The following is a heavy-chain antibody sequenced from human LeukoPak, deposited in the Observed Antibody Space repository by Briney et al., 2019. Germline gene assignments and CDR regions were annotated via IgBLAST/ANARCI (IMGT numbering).Heavy chain of an antibody. D-gene: IGHD6-13*01. CDR2: INHSGST. Sequence: SETLSLTCAVYGGSFSGYYWSWIRQPPGKGLEWIGEINHSGSTNYNPSLKSRVTISVDTSKNQFSLKLSSVTAADTAVYYCARDGSTLLGRAIDIWGQGTMVTVSS. CDR3: ARDGSTLLGRAIDI. CDR1: GGSFSGYY. V-gene: IGHV4-34*01. J-gene: IGHJ3*02.